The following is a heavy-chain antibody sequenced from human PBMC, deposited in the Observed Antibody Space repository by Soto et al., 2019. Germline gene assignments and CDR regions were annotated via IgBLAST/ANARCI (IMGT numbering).Heavy chain of an antibody. D-gene: IGHD2-8*01. CDR2: MNPNSGNT. Sequence: AAGRVGYEVCSCRFPSYDNNRVRLATGQGLEWMGWMNPNSGNTAYAQKFQGRVTMTRNTSISTAYMELSSLRSEDTAVYYCARVAVGTISFDYWGQGTLVTVSS. CDR1: SCRFPSYD. CDR3: ARVAVGTISFDY. J-gene: IGHJ4*02. V-gene: IGHV1-8*01.